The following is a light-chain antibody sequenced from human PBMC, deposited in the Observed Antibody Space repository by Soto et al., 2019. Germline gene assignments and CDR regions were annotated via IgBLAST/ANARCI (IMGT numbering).Light chain of an antibody. CDR3: QQYETFSGT. Sequence: TQFPATLSSFPGDIVTPSFSASQSVSGWLAWYQQKPGEAPKLLIYDASALPRGVPSRFSGSGSGTKFTLTIASLQPDDFATYYCQQYETFSGTFGPGTKVDIK. CDR1: QSVSGW. J-gene: IGKJ1*01. V-gene: IGKV1-5*01. CDR2: DAS.